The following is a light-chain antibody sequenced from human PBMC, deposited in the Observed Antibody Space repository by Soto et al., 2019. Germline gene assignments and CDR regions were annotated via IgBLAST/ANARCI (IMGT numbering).Light chain of an antibody. Sequence: QSALTQPASVSGSPGQSITISCTGTSSDVGGYNYVSWYQQHPGKAPKLIIYEVSNRPSGVSNRFSGSKSGNTASLTISGLQAEDEADYYCSSYTSSSPLVVFGGWTKLTVL. CDR2: EVS. CDR3: SSYTSSSPLVV. J-gene: IGLJ2*01. CDR1: SSDVGGYNY. V-gene: IGLV2-14*01.